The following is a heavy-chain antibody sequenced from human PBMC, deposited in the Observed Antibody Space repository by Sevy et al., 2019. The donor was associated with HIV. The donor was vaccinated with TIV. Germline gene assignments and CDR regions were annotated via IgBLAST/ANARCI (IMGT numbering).Heavy chain of an antibody. D-gene: IGHD3-22*01. CDR1: GDSVSSNSAA. V-gene: IGHV6-1*01. Sequence: SQTLSLTCAISGDSVSSNSAAWNWIRQSPSRGLEWLGKTYYRSKWHNHYAVSVRSRITIKPDTSKNQFSLQLKSVTPEDTAVYYCAREDDYYDSSGYFDYWGQGTLVTVSS. CDR3: AREDDYYDSSGYFDY. J-gene: IGHJ4*02. CDR2: TYYRSKWHN.